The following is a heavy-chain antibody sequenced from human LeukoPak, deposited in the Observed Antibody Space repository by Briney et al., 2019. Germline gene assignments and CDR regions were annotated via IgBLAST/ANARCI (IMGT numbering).Heavy chain of an antibody. CDR3: ARRPKSEYHDILTGYYDY. CDR1: GYTFTSYG. D-gene: IGHD3-9*01. Sequence: GASVKVSCKASGYTFTSYGISWVRQAPGQGLEWMGWISAYNGNTNYAQKLQGRVTMTTDTSTSTAYMELRSLRSDDTAVYYCARRPKSEYHDILTGYYDYWGQGTLVTVSS. J-gene: IGHJ4*02. CDR2: ISAYNGNT. V-gene: IGHV1-18*01.